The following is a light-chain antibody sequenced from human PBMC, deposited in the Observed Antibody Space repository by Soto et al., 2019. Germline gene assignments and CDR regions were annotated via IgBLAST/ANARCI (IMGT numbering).Light chain of an antibody. V-gene: IGKV3-15*01. CDR1: QSVSVN. CDR2: GAS. J-gene: IGKJ1*01. CDR3: QQDNNWYSQE. Sequence: EIVMTHSLATLSVSPGERATHSCRASQSVSVNLAWYQQKPGQPHRLLIYGASTRATGIPARFSGSGSGTELTPTTISMQYADFAVYYCQQDNNWYSQEFGQGTKVDIK.